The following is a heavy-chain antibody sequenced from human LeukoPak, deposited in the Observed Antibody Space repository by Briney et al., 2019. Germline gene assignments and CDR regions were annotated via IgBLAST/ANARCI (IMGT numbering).Heavy chain of an antibody. V-gene: IGHV4-61*02. J-gene: IGHJ6*03. CDR2: IYTSGST. CDR1: GGSISSGSYY. D-gene: IGHD6-6*01. CDR3: ARERQDSSSWGYYYYYYMDV. Sequence: PSETLSLTCTVSGGSISSGSYYWSWIRQPAGKGLEWIGRIYTSGSTNYNPSLKSRVTISVDTSKNQFSLKLSSVTAADTAVYYCARERQDSSSWGYYYYYYMDVWGEGTTVTVSS.